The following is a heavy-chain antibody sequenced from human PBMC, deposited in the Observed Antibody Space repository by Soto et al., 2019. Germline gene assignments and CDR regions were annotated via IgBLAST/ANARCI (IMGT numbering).Heavy chain of an antibody. CDR3: TRPAGYYGSGSYRDY. J-gene: IGHJ4*02. V-gene: IGHV3-33*01. Sequence: GGSLRLSCAASGFTFSSYGMHWVRQAPGKGLEWVAVIWYDGSNKYYADSVKGRFTISRDNSKNTLYLQMNSLRAEDTAVYYCTRPAGYYGSGSYRDYWGQGTLVTVSS. CDR2: IWYDGSNK. CDR1: GFTFSSYG. D-gene: IGHD3-10*01.